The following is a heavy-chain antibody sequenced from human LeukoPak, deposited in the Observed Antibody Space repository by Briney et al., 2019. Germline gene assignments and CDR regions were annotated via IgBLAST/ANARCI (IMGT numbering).Heavy chain of an antibody. V-gene: IGHV1-2*02. CDR3: ARKSVVADTYYYYYYMDV. CDR1: GYTFTGYY. CDR2: INPNSGGT. J-gene: IGHJ6*03. D-gene: IGHD2-15*01. Sequence: GASVKVSCKASGYTFTGYYMHRVRQAPGQGLEWMGWINPNSGGTNYAQKFQGRVTMTRDTSISTAYMELSRLRSDDTAVYYCARKSVVADTYYYYYYMDVWGKGTTVTVSS.